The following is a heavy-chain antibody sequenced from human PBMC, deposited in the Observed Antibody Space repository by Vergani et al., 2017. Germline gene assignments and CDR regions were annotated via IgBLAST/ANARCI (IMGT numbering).Heavy chain of an antibody. J-gene: IGHJ3*02. CDR2: MNPNSGTT. V-gene: IGHV1-8*01. D-gene: IGHD3-10*01. Sequence: QVQLVQSGAEVKKPGASVKVSCRASGYSFSSYDISWVRQATGQGLEWMGWMNPNSGTTGYAQKFQGRVTITADESTSTAYMELSSLRSEDTAVYYCAREGRFGELLQVGAFDIWGQGTMVTVSS. CDR1: GYSFSSYD. CDR3: AREGRFGELLQVGAFDI.